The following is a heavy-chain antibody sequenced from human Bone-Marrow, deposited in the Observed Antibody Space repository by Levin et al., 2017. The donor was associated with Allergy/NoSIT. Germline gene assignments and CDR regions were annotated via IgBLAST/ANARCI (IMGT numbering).Heavy chain of an antibody. D-gene: IGHD6-19*01. V-gene: IGHV3-64D*06. J-gene: IGHJ4*02. Sequence: PGGSLRLSCSASGFPFSRNAMHWVRQAPGKGLEYVSAINTGGDSRYYADSVKGRFTVSRDNSKNMLYLQMSSLRAEDTAMYYCVSYQWVDANGDYWGQGTLVTVSS. CDR1: GFPFSRNA. CDR3: VSYQWVDANGDY. CDR2: INTGGDSR.